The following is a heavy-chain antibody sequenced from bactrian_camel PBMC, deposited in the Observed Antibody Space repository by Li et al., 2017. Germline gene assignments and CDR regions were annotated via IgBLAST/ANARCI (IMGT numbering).Heavy chain of an antibody. CDR1: GFDFGLYA. CDR3: AASWDVTAIEALGRIADPAFGY. Sequence: DVQLVESGGDLAQPGGSLTLSCVSSGFDFGLYAMSWVRQAPGQKREAVAAVSTGGSSTKYDDSVKGRFTISKDNAKNILYLQMDNLEPEDSATYRCAASWDVTAIEALGRIADPAFGYWGEGTQVTVS. J-gene: IGHJ6*01. V-gene: IGHV3S31*01. CDR2: VSTGGSST. D-gene: IGHD2*01.